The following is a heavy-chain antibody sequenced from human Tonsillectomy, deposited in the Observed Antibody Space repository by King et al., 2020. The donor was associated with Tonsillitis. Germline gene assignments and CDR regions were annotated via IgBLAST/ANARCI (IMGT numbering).Heavy chain of an antibody. Sequence: VQLVESGGGLVQPGGSLRLSCAASGFTFSSYWMHWVRQAPGKGLVWVSRINSDGSSTSYADSVKGRFTTSRDNAKNTLYLQMNSLRAEDTAVYYCARDSGGYSGYDYWYFDLWGRGTLVTVSS. CDR2: INSDGSST. CDR3: ARDSGGYSGYDYWYFDL. D-gene: IGHD5-12*01. J-gene: IGHJ2*01. V-gene: IGHV3-74*01. CDR1: GFTFSSYW.